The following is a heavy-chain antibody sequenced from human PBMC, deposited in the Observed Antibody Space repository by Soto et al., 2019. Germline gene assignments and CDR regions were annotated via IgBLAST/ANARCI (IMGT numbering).Heavy chain of an antibody. D-gene: IGHD3-22*01. CDR3: ARQIYDSDTGPNFQYYFDS. CDR1: GVSFNSYD. J-gene: IGHJ4*02. CDR2: ISYDGSNT. V-gene: IGHV3-33*08. Sequence: PGGSLRLSCAASGVSFNSYDMHWVRQAPGKGPEWVAIISYDGSNTYYSDSVRGRFTISRDNSKDTLYLQMHSLRASDTAMYYCARQIYDSDTGPNFQYYFDSWGQGTPVTVSS.